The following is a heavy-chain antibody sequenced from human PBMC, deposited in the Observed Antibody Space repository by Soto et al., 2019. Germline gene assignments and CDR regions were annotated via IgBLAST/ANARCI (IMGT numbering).Heavy chain of an antibody. V-gene: IGHV4-61*01. Sequence: SETLSLTCTVSGGSVSSGSYYWSWIRQPPGKGLEWIGYIYYSGSTNYNPSLKSRVTISVDTSKNQFSLKLSSVTAADTAVYYCARDAANSGYDDNVYYYYYGMDVWGQGTTVTVSS. D-gene: IGHD5-12*01. J-gene: IGHJ6*02. CDR3: ARDAANSGYDDNVYYYYYGMDV. CDR1: GGSVSSGSYY. CDR2: IYYSGST.